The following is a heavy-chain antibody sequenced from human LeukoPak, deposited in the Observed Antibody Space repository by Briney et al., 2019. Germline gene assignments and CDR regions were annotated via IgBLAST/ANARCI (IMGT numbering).Heavy chain of an antibody. D-gene: IGHD5-18*01. J-gene: IGHJ4*02. CDR3: ARAGGYGLIDY. CDR2: IYHSGTTYSGST. V-gene: IGHV4-39*07. Sequence: SETLSLTCTVSGGSISSSSYYWGWIRQPPGKGLEWIGSIYHSGTTYSGSTYYNPSLKSRVTISLDTSKNQFSLKVGSMTAADTAVYYCARAGGYGLIDYWGQGTMVTVSS. CDR1: GGSISSSSYY.